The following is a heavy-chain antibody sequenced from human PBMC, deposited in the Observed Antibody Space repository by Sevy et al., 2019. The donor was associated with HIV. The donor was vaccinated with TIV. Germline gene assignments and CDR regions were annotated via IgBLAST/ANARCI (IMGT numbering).Heavy chain of an antibody. CDR2: INHSGST. CDR3: VRRRYCSSTSCYAGWFDP. Sequence: SETLSLTCAVYGGSSSGYYWSWIRQPPGKGLEWIGEINHSGSTNYNPSLKSRVTISVDTSKNQFSLKLSSVTAADTAVYYCVRRRYCSSTSCYAGWFDPWGQGTLVTVSS. V-gene: IGHV4-34*01. CDR1: GGSSSGYY. D-gene: IGHD2-2*01. J-gene: IGHJ5*02.